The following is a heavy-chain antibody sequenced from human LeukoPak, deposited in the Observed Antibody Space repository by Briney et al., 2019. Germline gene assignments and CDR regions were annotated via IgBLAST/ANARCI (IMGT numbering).Heavy chain of an antibody. D-gene: IGHD4-17*01. CDR2: IYHSGST. CDR3: ASSTVTVTTRFYYYYYMDV. J-gene: IGHJ6*03. V-gene: IGHV4-38-2*02. Sequence: SETLSLTCTVSGYSISSGYYWGWIRQPPGKGLEWIGSIYHSGSTYYNPSLKSRVTISVDTSKNQFSLKLSSVTAADTAVYYCASSTVTVTTRFYYYYYMDVWGKGTTVTVSS. CDR1: GYSISSGYY.